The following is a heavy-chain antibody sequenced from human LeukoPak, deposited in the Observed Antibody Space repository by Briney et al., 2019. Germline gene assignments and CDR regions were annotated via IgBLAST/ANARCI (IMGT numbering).Heavy chain of an antibody. J-gene: IGHJ6*02. D-gene: IGHD3-10*01. V-gene: IGHV3-53*01. Sequence: GGSLRLSCAASGFTVSSSYMSWVRQAPGKGLEWVSVIYSGGSTYYADSVKGRFTISRDNSKNTLYLQMNSLRAEDTAVYYCRRYYGSGSYYDYYGMDVWGQGTTVTVSS. CDR3: RRYYGSGSYYDYYGMDV. CDR1: GFTVSSSY. CDR2: IYSGGST.